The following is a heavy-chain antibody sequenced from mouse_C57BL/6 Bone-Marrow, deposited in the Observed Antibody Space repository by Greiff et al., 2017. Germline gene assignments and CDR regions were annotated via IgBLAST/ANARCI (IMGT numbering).Heavy chain of an antibody. CDR2: ISSVGSYT. J-gene: IGHJ2*01. CDR3: ARHPLYYCGSGYGD. CDR1: GFTFSSYG. D-gene: IGHD1-1*01. Sequence: EVKLVESGGDLVKPGGSLKLSCAASGFTFSSYGMSWVRQTPDKRLEWVATISSVGSYTYYPDSVKGRSTITRDNANNTPYLQMSSLKSEDTAMYDGARHPLYYCGSGYGDWGQGTTLTVSS. V-gene: IGHV5-6*01.